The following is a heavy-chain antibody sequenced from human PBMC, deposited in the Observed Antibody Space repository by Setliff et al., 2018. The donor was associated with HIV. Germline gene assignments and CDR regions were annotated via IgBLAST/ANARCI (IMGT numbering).Heavy chain of an antibody. V-gene: IGHV4-39*01. CDR3: ASRGYCGGGSCYSYYYYYGMDV. J-gene: IGHJ6*02. D-gene: IGHD2-15*01. CDR1: GGTISSSSYY. CDR2: IYCSGST. Sequence: SETLSLTCTVSGGTISSSSYYWGGIRQPPGKGLEWIGSIYCSGSTYYNPSHKSRVTISVDPSNNQFSLQLSFVTAADTAVNYCASRGYCGGGSCYSYYYYYGMDVWGQGTTVTGSS.